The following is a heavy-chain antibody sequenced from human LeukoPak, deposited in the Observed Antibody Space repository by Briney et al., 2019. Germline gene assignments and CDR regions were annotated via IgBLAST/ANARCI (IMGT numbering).Heavy chain of an antibody. Sequence: PGGSLRPSCAASGFTFSSYWMSWVRQAPGKGLEWVANIKQDGSEKYYVDSVKGRFTISRDNAKNSLYLQMNSLRAEDTAVYYCARDPGGDYFEYWGQGTLVTVSS. CDR3: ARDPGGDYFEY. V-gene: IGHV3-7*01. D-gene: IGHD4-17*01. CDR2: IKQDGSEK. CDR1: GFTFSSYW. J-gene: IGHJ4*02.